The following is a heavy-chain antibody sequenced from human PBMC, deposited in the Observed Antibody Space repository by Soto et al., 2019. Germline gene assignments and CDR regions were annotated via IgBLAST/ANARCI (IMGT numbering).Heavy chain of an antibody. D-gene: IGHD2-2*01. CDR1: GYTFTSYG. CDR2: ISAYNGNT. V-gene: IGHV1-18*01. Sequence: QVQLVQSGAEVKKPGASVKVSCKASGYTFTSYGIIWVRQAPGQGLEWMGWISAYNGNTNYAQKLQGRVTMTTDTSTSTAYIELRSLRSDDTAVYYCARDGSYCSSTSCPSGYWGQGTLVTVSS. J-gene: IGHJ4*02. CDR3: ARDGSYCSSTSCPSGY.